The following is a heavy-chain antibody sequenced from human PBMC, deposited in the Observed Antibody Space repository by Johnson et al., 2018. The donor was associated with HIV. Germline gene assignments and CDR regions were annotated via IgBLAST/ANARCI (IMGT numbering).Heavy chain of an antibody. CDR2: IYSGGST. Sequence: MLLVESGGGLIQPGGSLRLSCAASGFTVSSNYMSWVRQAPGKGLEWVSVIYSGGSTYYADSVKGRFTISRDNAKNSLYLQMNSLRAEDTALYYCATFGGGSFHAFDIWGQGTMVTVSS. CDR1: GFTVSSNY. CDR3: ATFGGGSFHAFDI. D-gene: IGHD1-26*01. V-gene: IGHV3-53*01. J-gene: IGHJ3*02.